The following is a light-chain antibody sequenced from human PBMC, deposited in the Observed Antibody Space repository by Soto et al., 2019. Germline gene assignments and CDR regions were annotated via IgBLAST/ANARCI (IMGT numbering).Light chain of an antibody. CDR3: SSHAGANYPFV. Sequence: QSLLTQHPSASGSPGQSVAISCTGTSSDVGAYNSVSWYQQHPGKAPKLLISEVNKRPSGVPDRFSGSKSGNTASLTVSGLQADDEADYYCSSHAGANYPFVFGTGTKVTVL. CDR1: SSDVGAYNS. J-gene: IGLJ1*01. CDR2: EVN. V-gene: IGLV2-8*01.